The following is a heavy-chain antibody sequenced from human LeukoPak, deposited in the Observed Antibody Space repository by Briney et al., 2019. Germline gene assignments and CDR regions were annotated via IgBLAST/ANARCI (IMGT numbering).Heavy chain of an antibody. CDR2: IFTSGST. V-gene: IGHV4-4*09. CDR1: GGSISSYY. Sequence: PSETLSLTCTVPGGSISSYYWSWIRQPPGKGLEWIGYIFTSGSTNYNPSLKSRVTISVDTSKNQFSLKLSSVTAADTAVYYCARRGPRSTYFDYWGQGTLVTVSS. D-gene: IGHD2-21*01. J-gene: IGHJ4*02. CDR3: ARRGPRSTYFDY.